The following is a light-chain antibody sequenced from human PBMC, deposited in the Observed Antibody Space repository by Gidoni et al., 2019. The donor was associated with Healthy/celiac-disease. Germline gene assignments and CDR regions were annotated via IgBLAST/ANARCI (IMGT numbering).Light chain of an antibody. Sequence: EIVLTQSPGTLSLSPGERATLSCRASQSVSSSYLACYQQKPGQAPRLLIYGASSRATGSPGRFSGSGSGTDFTITISRLEPEVFAVYYCQQYGSSSWTFVQGTKVEIK. CDR2: GAS. CDR1: QSVSSSY. CDR3: QQYGSSSWT. J-gene: IGKJ1*01. V-gene: IGKV3-20*01.